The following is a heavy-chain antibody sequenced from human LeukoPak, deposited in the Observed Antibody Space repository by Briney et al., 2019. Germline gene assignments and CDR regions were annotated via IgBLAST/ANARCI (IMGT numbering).Heavy chain of an antibody. D-gene: IGHD3-3*01. CDR1: GFTFSNAW. CDR3: TTDSDYYDFWSVDY. V-gene: IGHV3-15*01. CDR2: IKSKTDGGTT. Sequence: GGSLRLSCAASGFTFSNAWMSWVRQAPGKGLEWVGRIKSKTDGGTTDYAAPVKGRFTISRDDSKNTLYLQMNSLKTEDTAVYYCTTDSDYYDFWSVDYWGQGTLVTVSS. J-gene: IGHJ4*02.